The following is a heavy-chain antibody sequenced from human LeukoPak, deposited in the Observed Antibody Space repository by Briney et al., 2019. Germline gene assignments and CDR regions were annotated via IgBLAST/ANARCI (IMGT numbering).Heavy chain of an antibody. CDR2: IRVGAEYI. J-gene: IGHJ4*02. Sequence: GGSLRLSCAASGFTFSTYVMKWVRQAPGEWLEWVSTIRVGAEYIFSADSVKGRFTISRHDFNCALNLPMHSLRAEDTALYYCASGPPFLKYFEYWGQGTLVTVSS. CDR1: GFTFSTYV. D-gene: IGHD3-3*01. CDR3: ASGPPFLKYFEY. V-gene: IGHV3-23*01.